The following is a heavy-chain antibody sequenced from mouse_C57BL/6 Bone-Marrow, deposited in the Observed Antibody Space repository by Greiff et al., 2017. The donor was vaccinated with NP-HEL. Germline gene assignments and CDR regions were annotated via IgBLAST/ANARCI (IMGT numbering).Heavy chain of an antibody. V-gene: IGHV14-2*01. J-gene: IGHJ2*01. Sequence: EVKLMESGAELVKPGASVKLSCTASGFNIKDYYMHWVKQRTEQGLEWIGRIDPEDGETKYAPTFQGKATITADTSSNTAYLQLSSLTSEDTAVYYGAEIPAYYSNYHVGYWGQGTTLTVSS. CDR3: AEIPAYYSNYHVGY. CDR1: GFNIKDYY. CDR2: IDPEDGET. D-gene: IGHD2-5*01.